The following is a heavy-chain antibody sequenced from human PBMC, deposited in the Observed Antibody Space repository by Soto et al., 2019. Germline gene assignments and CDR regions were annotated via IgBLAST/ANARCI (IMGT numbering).Heavy chain of an antibody. CDR1: GYSFTSYW. Sequence: GESLKISCKGSGYSFTSYWIGWVRQMPGKGLEWMGIIYPGDSDTRYSPSFQGQVTISADKSISTAYLQWSSLKASDTAMYYCARQPAHCSSTSCYRHYYYGMDVWGQGTTVTVSS. V-gene: IGHV5-51*01. CDR2: IYPGDSDT. D-gene: IGHD2-2*01. J-gene: IGHJ6*02. CDR3: ARQPAHCSSTSCYRHYYYGMDV.